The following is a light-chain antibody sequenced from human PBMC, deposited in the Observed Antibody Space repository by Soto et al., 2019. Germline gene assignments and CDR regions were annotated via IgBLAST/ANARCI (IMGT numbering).Light chain of an antibody. Sequence: QAVVTQEPSLTVAPGGTVTLTCASSTGAVTSGCYPNWVQQKPGQAPRTLIYSATKKYSWTPARFSGSLFGGKAALTLSGVQPEDEADYFCLLFCSGPAVFGGGTKLTVL. CDR1: TGAVTSGCY. V-gene: IGLV7-43*01. CDR2: SAT. CDR3: LLFCSGPAV. J-gene: IGLJ3*02.